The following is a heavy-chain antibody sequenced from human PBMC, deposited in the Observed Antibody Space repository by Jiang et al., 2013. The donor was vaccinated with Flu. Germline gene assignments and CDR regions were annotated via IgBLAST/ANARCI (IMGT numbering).Heavy chain of an antibody. V-gene: IGHV3-7*05. CDR1: GFTFSSYW. D-gene: IGHD4-17*01. J-gene: IGHJ4*02. Sequence: EASGFTFSSYWMNWVRQSPGKGLEWVANIKEDGSETYYGKSVKGRFTISRDNVKNTLYLQMNSLRVEDTAVYYCATQNDYGDLGNYWGQGTLVTVSS. CDR3: ATQNDYGDLGNY. CDR2: IKEDGSET.